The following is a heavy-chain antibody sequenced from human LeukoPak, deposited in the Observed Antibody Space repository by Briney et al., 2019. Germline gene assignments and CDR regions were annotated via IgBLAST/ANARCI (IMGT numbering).Heavy chain of an antibody. Sequence: ASVKVSCKASGYTFTSYYMHWVRQPPGQGLEWMGIINPSGGSTSYAQKFQGRVTMTRDTSTSTVYMELSSLRSEDTAVYYCARDQVFVVVPAAISGFDPWGQGTLVTVSS. J-gene: IGHJ5*02. V-gene: IGHV1-46*03. CDR2: INPSGGST. CDR1: GYTFTSYY. CDR3: ARDQVFVVVPAAISGFDP. D-gene: IGHD2-2*01.